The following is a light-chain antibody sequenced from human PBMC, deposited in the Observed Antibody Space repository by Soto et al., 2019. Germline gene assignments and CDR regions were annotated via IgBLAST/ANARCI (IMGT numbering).Light chain of an antibody. CDR1: QSISGW. CDR2: DAS. J-gene: IGKJ1*01. V-gene: IGKV1-5*01. CDR3: KQYSSYSWT. Sequence: DIQMTQSPSTLSASVGDRVTITCRASQSISGWLAWYQQKPGKAPKLLIYDASILESGVPSRFRGSGSGTEFTLTISSLQPDDFATYYCKQYSSYSWTFGQGTKVEFK.